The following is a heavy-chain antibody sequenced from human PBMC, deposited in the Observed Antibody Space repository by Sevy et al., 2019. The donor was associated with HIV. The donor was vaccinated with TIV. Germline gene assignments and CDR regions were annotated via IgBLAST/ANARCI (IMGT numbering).Heavy chain of an antibody. CDR1: GFTFNSYA. V-gene: IGHV3-23*01. CDR2: MSGSGSST. D-gene: IGHD2-2*01. CDR3: AILGVDCVSTNCYGMRSLSFDF. J-gene: IGHJ4*02. Sequence: GGSLRLSCAASGFTFNSYAMTWVRQAPGKGLEWVSVMSGSGSSTYYADSVKGRFTISRDNAKNTLYLQMNRLRPDDTAVYFCAILGVDCVSTNCYGMRSLSFDFWGQGTLVTVSS.